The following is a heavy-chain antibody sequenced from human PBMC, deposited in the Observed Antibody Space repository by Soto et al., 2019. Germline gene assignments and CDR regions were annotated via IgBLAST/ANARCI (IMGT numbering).Heavy chain of an antibody. CDR3: AREDRIHYYGMDV. J-gene: IGHJ6*02. CDR1: GYTFTSYY. D-gene: IGHD2-15*01. Sequence: ASVKVSCKASGYTFTSYYMHWVRQAPGQGLEWMGIINPSGGSTSYAQKFQGRVTMTRDTSTSTVYMDLSSLRSEDAAVYYCAREDRIHYYGMDVWGQGTTVTVSS. CDR2: INPSGGST. V-gene: IGHV1-46*01.